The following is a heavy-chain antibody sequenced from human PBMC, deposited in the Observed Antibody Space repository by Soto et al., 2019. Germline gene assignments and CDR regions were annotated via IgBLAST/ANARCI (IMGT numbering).Heavy chain of an antibody. J-gene: IGHJ6*02. V-gene: IGHV3-23*01. CDR3: ARGLRYFDWLFGYYYGMDV. CDR2: ISGSGGST. D-gene: IGHD3-9*01. Sequence: GSLRLSCAASGFTFSSYAMSWVRQAPGKGLEWVSAISGSGGSTYYADSVKGRFTISRDNSKNTLYLQMNSLRAEDTAVYYCARGLRYFDWLFGYYYGMDVWGQGTTVTVSS. CDR1: GFTFSSYA.